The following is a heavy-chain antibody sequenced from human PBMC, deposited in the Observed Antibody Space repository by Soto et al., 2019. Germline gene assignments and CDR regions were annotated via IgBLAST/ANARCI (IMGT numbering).Heavy chain of an antibody. CDR1: GGSVSSGSYY. D-gene: IGHD2-15*01. CDR3: ARGYCSGGSCYDY. CDR2: IYYSGST. Sequence: SETLSLTCTVSGGSVSSGSYYWSWIRQPPGKGLEWIGYIYYSGSTNYNPSLKSRVTISVDTSKNQFSLKLSSVTFADMAVYYCARGYCSGGSCYDYWGQGTLVTVSS. V-gene: IGHV4-61*01. J-gene: IGHJ4*02.